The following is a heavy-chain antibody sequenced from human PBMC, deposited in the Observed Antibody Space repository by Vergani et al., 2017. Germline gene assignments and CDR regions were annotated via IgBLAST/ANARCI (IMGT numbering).Heavy chain of an antibody. CDR2: TWYEGNNN. J-gene: IGHJ4*02. V-gene: IGHV3-33*01. D-gene: IGHD5-12*01. Sequence: VQLVESGGGLVQPGRSLRLSCILSSFKLGDYGMHWVRQAPGRGLEWVSMTWYEGNNNYYADSVKGRFTISKDISKNTLYLQMNSLRGDDTAVYYCARQPGYTPASLNYWGQGTLVTVSS. CDR1: SFKLGDYG. CDR3: ARQPGYTPASLNY.